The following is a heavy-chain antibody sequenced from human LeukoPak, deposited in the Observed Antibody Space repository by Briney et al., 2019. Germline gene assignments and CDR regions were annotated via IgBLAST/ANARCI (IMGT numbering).Heavy chain of an antibody. CDR3: AKEGTGVVATIRVDFDY. Sequence: PGGSLRLSCAASGFTFSSYAMSWVRQAPGKGLEWVSAISGSGGSTYYADSVKGRFTISRDNSKNTLYLQMNSLRAEDTAVYYCAKEGTGVVATIRVDFDYWGQGTLVTVSS. CDR2: ISGSGGST. V-gene: IGHV3-23*01. D-gene: IGHD5-12*01. CDR1: GFTFSSYA. J-gene: IGHJ4*02.